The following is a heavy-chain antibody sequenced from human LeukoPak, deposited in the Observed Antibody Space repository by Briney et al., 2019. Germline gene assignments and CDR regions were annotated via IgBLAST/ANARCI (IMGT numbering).Heavy chain of an antibody. V-gene: IGHV4-59*12. J-gene: IGHJ4*02. CDR2: IYYSGST. CDR3: ASLEYSSGWAVLDY. Sequence: SETLSLTCTVSGGSISSYYWSWIRQPPGKGLEWIGYIYYSGSTNYNPSLKSRVTISEDTSKNQFSVKLSSVTAADSAVYYCASLEYSSGWAVLDYWGQGTLVTVSS. CDR1: GGSISSYY. D-gene: IGHD6-19*01.